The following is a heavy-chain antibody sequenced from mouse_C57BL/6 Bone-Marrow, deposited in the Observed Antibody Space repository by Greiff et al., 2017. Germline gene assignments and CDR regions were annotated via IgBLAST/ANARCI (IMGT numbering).Heavy chain of an antibody. CDR1: GYSITSGYY. V-gene: IGHV3-6*01. D-gene: IGHD2-4*01. CDR2: ISYDGSN. CDR3: ARDEYDYDGFWFAY. Sequence: VQLQQSGPGLVKPSQSLSLTCSVTGYSITSGYYWNWIRQFPGNKLEWMGYISYDGSNNYNPSLKNRISITRDTSNNQFFLKLNSVTTEDTATYYCARDEYDYDGFWFAYWGQGTLVTVSA. J-gene: IGHJ3*01.